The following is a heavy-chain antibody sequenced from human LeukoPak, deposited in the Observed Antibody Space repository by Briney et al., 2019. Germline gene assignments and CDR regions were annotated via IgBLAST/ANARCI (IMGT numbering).Heavy chain of an antibody. CDR1: GFTFSSYG. CDR2: ISGSGSGT. J-gene: IGHJ5*02. Sequence: GGTLRLSCAASGFTFSSYGMSWVRQAPGKGLEWVSAISGSGSGTYYADSVKGRFTISRDNSKNTLYLQMNSLRAEDTAVYYCAKDRRNDNWVDPWGQGTLVTVSS. CDR3: AKDRRNDNWVDP. D-gene: IGHD1-14*01. V-gene: IGHV3-23*01.